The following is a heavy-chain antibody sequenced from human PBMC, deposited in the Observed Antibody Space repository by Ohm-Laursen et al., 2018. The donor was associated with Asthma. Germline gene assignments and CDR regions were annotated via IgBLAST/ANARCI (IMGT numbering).Heavy chain of an antibody. D-gene: IGHD2-2*01. CDR1: GYTFTSYY. CDR3: ARRGDCSGSSCSLDY. J-gene: IGHJ4*02. CDR2: INPGGVTT. V-gene: IGHV1-46*01. Sequence: GASVKVSCKASGYTFTSYYIHWVRQAPGQGLEWMGKINPGGVTTHYAQQFQGRVTLSRDTSTSTVYMELSSLRSEDTAVYYCARRGDCSGSSCSLDYWGQGTLVTVSS.